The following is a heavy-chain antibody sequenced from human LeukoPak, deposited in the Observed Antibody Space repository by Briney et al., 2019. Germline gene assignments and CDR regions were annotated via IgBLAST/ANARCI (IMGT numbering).Heavy chain of an antibody. CDR3: ARHFGGFDF. Sequence: PGRSLRLSCAASGFPFSDYAMHWVRKPPAKGLEWVAVISFDGSVKDFADSVKGRFTISRDNSKNTLYLQMNSLRPEDTAVYYCARHFGGFDFWGQGKMVTVSS. CDR2: ISFDGSVK. CDR1: GFPFSDYA. J-gene: IGHJ3*01. V-gene: IGHV3-30*04. D-gene: IGHD4-23*01.